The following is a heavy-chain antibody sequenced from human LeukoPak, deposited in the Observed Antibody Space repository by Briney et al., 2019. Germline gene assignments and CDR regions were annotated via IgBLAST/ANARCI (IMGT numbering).Heavy chain of an antibody. CDR2: IWYDGSNK. Sequence: PGRSLRLSCAASGFTFSSYGMHWVRQAPGKGLEWVAVIWYDGSNKYYADSVKGRFTISKDNSKNTLYLQMNSLRAEDTAVYYCAKDTYGDYEGDWGQGTLVTVSS. J-gene: IGHJ4*02. V-gene: IGHV3-33*06. D-gene: IGHD4-17*01. CDR3: AKDTYGDYEGD. CDR1: GFTFSSYG.